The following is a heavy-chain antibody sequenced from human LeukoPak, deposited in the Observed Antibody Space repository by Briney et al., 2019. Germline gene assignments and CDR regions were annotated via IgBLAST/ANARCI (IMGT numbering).Heavy chain of an antibody. D-gene: IGHD6-6*01. Sequence: SETLSLTCTVSGDSISTYYWSWIRQPPGKGLEWIGYIYYSGSTNYNPSLKSRVTISVDTSKNQFSLKLSSVTAADTAVYYCARGAYSSSSGYYFDYWGQGTLVTVSS. V-gene: IGHV4-59*01. CDR2: IYYSGST. CDR1: GDSISTYY. CDR3: ARGAYSSSSGYYFDY. J-gene: IGHJ4*02.